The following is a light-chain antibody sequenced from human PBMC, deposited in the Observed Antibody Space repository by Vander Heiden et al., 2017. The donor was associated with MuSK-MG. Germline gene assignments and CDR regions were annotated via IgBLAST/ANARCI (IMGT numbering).Light chain of an antibody. CDR1: ESVLYSSNNKNY. CDR2: WAS. Sequence: DIVMTQSPDSLAVSLGERATINCQSSESVLYSSNNKNYLAWYQQEPGQPPKLLNYWASTRESGVPDRFSGSGSGTDFTLTSSSLQAEDVAVYYCQQYYSTPRTFGQGTKVEIK. CDR3: QQYYSTPRT. J-gene: IGKJ1*01. V-gene: IGKV4-1*01.